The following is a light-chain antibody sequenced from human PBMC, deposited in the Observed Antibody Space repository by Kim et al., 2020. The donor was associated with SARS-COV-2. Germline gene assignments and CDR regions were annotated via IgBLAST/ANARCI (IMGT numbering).Light chain of an antibody. J-gene: IGLJ2*01. CDR2: EDS. Sequence: PGQTARITCSGEALPKKYADWYQQKSGQAPVLVIYEDSKRPSGIPERFSGSSSGTMATLTISGAQVEDEADYYCYSTDSSGNHRVFGGGTQLTVL. V-gene: IGLV3-10*01. CDR3: YSTDSSGNHRV. CDR1: ALPKKY.